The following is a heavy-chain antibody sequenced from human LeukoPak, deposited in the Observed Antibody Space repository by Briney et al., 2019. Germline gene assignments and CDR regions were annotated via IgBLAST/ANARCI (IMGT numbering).Heavy chain of an antibody. Sequence: SETLSLTCAVYGGSFTTYYWSWIRQPPGKGLEWIGEINHNEFTNYNPSLKNRVTITIDTSKKQFSLKLSSVTAADTAVYYCARSYHYGSGSYYIPRFDYWGQGILVTVSS. CDR1: GGSFTTYY. CDR2: INHNEFT. CDR3: ARSYHYGSGSYYIPRFDY. D-gene: IGHD3-10*01. J-gene: IGHJ4*02. V-gene: IGHV4-34*01.